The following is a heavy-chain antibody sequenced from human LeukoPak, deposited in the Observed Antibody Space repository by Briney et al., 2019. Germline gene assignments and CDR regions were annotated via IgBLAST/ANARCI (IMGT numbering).Heavy chain of an antibody. D-gene: IGHD3-3*01. CDR1: GFTVSSNY. J-gene: IGHJ4*02. CDR3: ARDIATYYDFWSGSGPYYFDY. Sequence: GGSLRLSCAASGFTVSSNYMSWDRQAPGKGLEWVSVIYSGGSTYYADSVKGRFTISRDNSKNTLYLQMNSLRAEDTAVYYCARDIATYYDFWSGSGPYYFDYWGQGTLVTVSS. CDR2: IYSGGST. V-gene: IGHV3-66*01.